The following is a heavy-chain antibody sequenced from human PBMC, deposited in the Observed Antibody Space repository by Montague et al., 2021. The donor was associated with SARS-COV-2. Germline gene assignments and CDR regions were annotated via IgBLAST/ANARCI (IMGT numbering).Heavy chain of an antibody. J-gene: IGHJ6*02. CDR1: GASVRTYY. CDR3: ARNPGEYYGMDV. Sequence: SETLSLTCTVSGASVRTYYWNWIRQSAGKKLEWMGRLYTSGSTYYNPSFKSRVTMSLDTSKNLFSLNLSSMTAADTAVYYCARNPGEYYGMDVWGQGTTVTVSS. V-gene: IGHV4-4*07. CDR2: LYTSGST. D-gene: IGHD3-16*01.